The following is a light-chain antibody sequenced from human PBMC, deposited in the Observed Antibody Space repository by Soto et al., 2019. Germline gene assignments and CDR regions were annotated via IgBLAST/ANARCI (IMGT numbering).Light chain of an antibody. J-gene: IGKJ5*01. Sequence: DIPMTQSPSSLPASVGDSVTITCRASQSVNSYLNWYQQQPGKAPKLLIYAASNLQRGVPSRFTGSGSGTDFTLTISSLQPEDFATYFCQQSYTIPATFGQGTRLEIK. CDR3: QQSYTIPAT. CDR2: AAS. CDR1: QSVNSY. V-gene: IGKV1-39*01.